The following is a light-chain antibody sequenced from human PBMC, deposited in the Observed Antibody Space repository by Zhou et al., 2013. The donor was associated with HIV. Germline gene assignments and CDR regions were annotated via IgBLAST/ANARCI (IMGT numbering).Light chain of an antibody. J-gene: IGKJ3*01. CDR1: QSISDW. V-gene: IGKV1-5*03. CDR3: HQYSSYST. Sequence: DIQLTQSPSYLSASVGDRITITCRASQSISDWLAWYQQKPGKAPKLLISQTSTLQGGVPSRFSGSRSGTEFTLTISCLQPDDFATYYCHQYSSYSTFGPGTKVEI. CDR2: QTS.